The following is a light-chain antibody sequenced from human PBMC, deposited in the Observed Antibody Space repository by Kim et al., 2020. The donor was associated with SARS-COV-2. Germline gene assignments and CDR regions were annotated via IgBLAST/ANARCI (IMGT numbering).Light chain of an antibody. CDR1: KLGDKY. CDR3: QAWDSSTVV. Sequence: YELTQPPSVSVSPGQTASITCSGDKLGDKYACWYQQKPGQSPVLVIYQDSKRPSGIPERFSGSNSGNTATLTISGTQAMDEADYYCQAWDSSTVVFGGGTQRTV. J-gene: IGLJ2*01. V-gene: IGLV3-1*01. CDR2: QDS.